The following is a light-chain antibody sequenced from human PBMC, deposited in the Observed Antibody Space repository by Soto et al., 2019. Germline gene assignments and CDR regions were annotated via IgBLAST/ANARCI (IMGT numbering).Light chain of an antibody. CDR2: EVS. Sequence: QSVLTQPASVSASPGQSITISCAGTSSDVGGYNYVSWHQQYPGNAPKLIIYEVSNRPSGVSNRVSGSKSGNTASRTISGLQAEDAADYYCSSYTSSSTWVFGVGTKLTVL. V-gene: IGLV2-14*01. J-gene: IGLJ3*02. CDR3: SSYTSSSTWV. CDR1: SSDVGGYNY.